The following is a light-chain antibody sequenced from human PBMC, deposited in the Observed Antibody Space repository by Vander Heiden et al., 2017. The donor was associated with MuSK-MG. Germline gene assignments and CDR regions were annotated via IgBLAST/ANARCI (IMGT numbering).Light chain of an antibody. CDR2: GAS. J-gene: IGKJ2*01. V-gene: IGKV3-20*01. CDR3: QQYGSSPPSYT. CDR1: QSVRSCY. Sequence: EIVLTQSPGTLSLSPGERATLSCRASQSVRSCYLAWYQQKPGQAPRLLIYGASSRATGIPDRFSCSGSGTDFTLTISRLEPEDFAVYYCQQYGSSPPSYTFGQGTKLEIK.